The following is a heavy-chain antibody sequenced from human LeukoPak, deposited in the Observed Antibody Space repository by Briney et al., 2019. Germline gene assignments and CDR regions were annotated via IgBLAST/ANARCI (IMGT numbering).Heavy chain of an antibody. Sequence: GGSLRLSCAASGFTFSSYWMHWVRQAPGKGLVWVSRINSDGSSTNYADSVKGRFTISRDNAKNSLYLQMNSLRAEDTAVYYCARGITMVRGVTPFDYWGQGTLVTVSS. J-gene: IGHJ4*02. CDR2: INSDGSST. CDR3: ARGITMVRGVTPFDY. V-gene: IGHV3-74*01. CDR1: GFTFSSYW. D-gene: IGHD3-10*01.